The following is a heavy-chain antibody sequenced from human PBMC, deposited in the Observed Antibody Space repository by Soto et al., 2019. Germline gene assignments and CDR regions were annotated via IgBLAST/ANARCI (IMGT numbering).Heavy chain of an antibody. D-gene: IGHD2-15*01. Sequence: EVQLLESGGGLVQPGGSLTLSCAASGFTFSSYAMSWVRQAPGKGLEWVSAISGSGGSTYYADSVKGRFTISRDNSKNTPYLQMYSLRAEDTAVYYCAKNLGDCYDYWGQGTLVTVSS. CDR3: AKNLGDCYDY. CDR1: GFTFSSYA. J-gene: IGHJ4*02. V-gene: IGHV3-23*01. CDR2: ISGSGGST.